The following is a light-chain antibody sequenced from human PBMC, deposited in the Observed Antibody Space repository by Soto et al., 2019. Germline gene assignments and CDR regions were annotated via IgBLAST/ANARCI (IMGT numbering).Light chain of an antibody. CDR3: RQDSSFPLT. J-gene: IGKJ4*01. CDR2: TGS. V-gene: IGKV1-12*01. CDR1: QGISSW. Sequence: DIQMTQSPSSVSASVGDRVSITCRASQGISSWLAWYQQKPGRAPKLLIYTGSSLQSGVPSRFSGTGSWTDFSLTSSRLQPEDVATYYCRQDSSFPLTFGVGTKVEIK.